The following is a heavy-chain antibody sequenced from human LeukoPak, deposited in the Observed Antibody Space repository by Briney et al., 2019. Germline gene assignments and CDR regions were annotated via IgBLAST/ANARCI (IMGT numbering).Heavy chain of an antibody. CDR2: ISAYNGNT. J-gene: IGHJ5*01. V-gene: IGHV1-18*01. CDR3: AREKGWLDS. Sequence: ASVKVSCKASGYTLSSFGISWVRQAPGQGLEWMGWISAYNGNTNYAQKLQGRVTVTTDIPTSTAYMELRSLRSDDTAVYYCAREKGWLDSWGQGTLVTVSS. CDR1: GYTLSSFG.